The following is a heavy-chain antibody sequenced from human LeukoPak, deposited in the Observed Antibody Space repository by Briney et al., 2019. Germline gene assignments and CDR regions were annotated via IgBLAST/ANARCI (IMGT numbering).Heavy chain of an antibody. V-gene: IGHV4-34*01. CDR1: GGSFSGYY. D-gene: IGHD3-22*01. Sequence: PSETLSLTCAVYGGSFSGYYWGWIRQPPGKGLEWIGEINHSGSTNYNPSLKSRVTISVDTSKNQFSLKLSSVTAADTAVYYCARASYDSSGHFDYWGQGTLVTVSS. CDR2: INHSGST. CDR3: ARASYDSSGHFDY. J-gene: IGHJ4*02.